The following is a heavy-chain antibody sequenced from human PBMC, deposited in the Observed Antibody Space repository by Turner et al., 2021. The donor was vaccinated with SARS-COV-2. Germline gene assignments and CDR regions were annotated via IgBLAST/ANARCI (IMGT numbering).Heavy chain of an antibody. CDR2: IGGSGGRT. D-gene: IGHD3-22*01. V-gene: IGHV3-23*01. CDR3: AKGYDSSGYYSARGGLFCDY. Sequence: EVQLLESGGGLVQPGGSLRLSCAASGFTFSSYSMSWVRQAPGKGLGWVSAIGGSGGRTYYADSVKGRFTISRDNSKNTLYLQMNSLRAEDTAVYYCAKGYDSSGYYSARGGLFCDYWGQGTLVTVSS. J-gene: IGHJ4*02. CDR1: GFTFSSYS.